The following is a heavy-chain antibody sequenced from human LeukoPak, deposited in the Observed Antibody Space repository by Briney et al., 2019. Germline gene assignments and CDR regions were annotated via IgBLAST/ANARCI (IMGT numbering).Heavy chain of an antibody. D-gene: IGHD3-22*01. CDR3: ARHVDSSGYYTTAVDY. J-gene: IGHJ4*02. V-gene: IGHV4-4*02. CDR2: IYYSGST. CDR1: GGSISSSNW. Sequence: PSGTLSLTCAVSGGSISSSNWWSWVRQPPGRGLEWIGSIYYSGSTYYNPSLKSRLTISVDTSKNQFSLKLSSVTAADTAMYYCARHVDSSGYYTTAVDYWGQGTLVTVSS.